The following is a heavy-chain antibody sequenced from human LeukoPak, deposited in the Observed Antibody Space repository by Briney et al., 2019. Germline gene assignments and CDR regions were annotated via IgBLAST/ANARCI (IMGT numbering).Heavy chain of an antibody. CDR2: FHTAGDT. Sequence: GGSLRLSCTASGFTFSNYDMHWVRQATGKGLEWVSAFHTAGDTHYSGSVKGRFATSRENAKNSFYLQMNNLRAGDTAVYYCARGSCSSRSCYKRVNGLDVWGQGTPVTVSS. CDR3: ARGSCSSRSCYKRVNGLDV. CDR1: GFTFSNYD. J-gene: IGHJ6*02. V-gene: IGHV3-13*01. D-gene: IGHD2-2*01.